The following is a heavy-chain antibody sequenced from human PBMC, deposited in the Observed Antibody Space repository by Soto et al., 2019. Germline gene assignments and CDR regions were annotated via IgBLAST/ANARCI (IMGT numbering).Heavy chain of an antibody. CDR1: DGSIGNFY. CDR2: TFYGVNT. CDR3: ARDRGRGMDV. V-gene: IGHV4-59*01. J-gene: IGHJ6*02. Sequence: SETLSLTCRVSDGSIGNFYWSWVRPAPGKRLEWIGYTFYGVNTKYNPSLERRVTLSADTSKNQLSLKLTSVTSEYTAVYYCARDRGRGMDVWGQGTTVTVSS. D-gene: IGHD3-16*01.